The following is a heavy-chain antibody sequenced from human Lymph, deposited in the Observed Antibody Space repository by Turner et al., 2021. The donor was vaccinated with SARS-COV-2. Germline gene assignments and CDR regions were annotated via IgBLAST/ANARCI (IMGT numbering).Heavy chain of an antibody. J-gene: IGHJ4*02. D-gene: IGHD2-21*01. CDR3: ARMVSSSWYFDY. Sequence: EVQLVQSGGGLVQPGGSLSLSCAASGFTFSYYWMSWVRQAPGKGLEWVANIKQDGSEKYYVDSVKGRFTISRDNAKNSLFLQMNSLRAEDTAVYYCARMVSSSWYFDYWGQGTLVTVSS. CDR2: IKQDGSEK. CDR1: GFTFSYYW. V-gene: IGHV3-7*01.